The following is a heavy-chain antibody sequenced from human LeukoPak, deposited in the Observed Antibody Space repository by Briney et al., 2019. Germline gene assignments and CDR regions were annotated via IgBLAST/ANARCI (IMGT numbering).Heavy chain of an antibody. D-gene: IGHD6-19*01. J-gene: IGHJ3*02. V-gene: IGHV4-59*01. CDR3: ANIAVAGKLGI. Sequence: SETLSLTCTVSGGSISSYFWTWIRQPPGKGLEWIGYIYYSGSTNYNPSLKSRVTISVDTSKNQFSLKLSSVTAADTAVYYCANIAVAGKLGIWGQGTMVTVSS. CDR2: IYYSGST. CDR1: GGSISSYF.